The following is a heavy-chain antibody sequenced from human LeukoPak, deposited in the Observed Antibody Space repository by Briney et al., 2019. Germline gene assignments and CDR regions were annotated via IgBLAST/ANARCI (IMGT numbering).Heavy chain of an antibody. CDR2: INHSGST. J-gene: IGHJ4*02. Sequence: SETLSLTCTVSGGSISSYYWSWIRQPPGKGLEWIGEINHSGSTNYNPSLKSRVTISVDTSKNQFSLKLSSVTAADTAVYYCARGRLWSSSWYYFDYWGQGTLVTVSS. CDR3: ARGRLWSSSWYYFDY. CDR1: GGSISSYY. V-gene: IGHV4-34*01. D-gene: IGHD6-13*01.